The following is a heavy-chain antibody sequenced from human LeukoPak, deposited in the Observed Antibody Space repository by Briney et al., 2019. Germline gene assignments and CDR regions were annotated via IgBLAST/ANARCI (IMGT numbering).Heavy chain of an antibody. CDR2: NHYSGTP. CDR3: AGSYDFWSGYFDY. J-gene: IGHJ4*02. CDR1: GAPISSYY. V-gene: IGHV4-59*01. Sequence: PSETLSLTCAVSGAPISSYYWNWIRQPPGKGLEWIGYNHYSGTPHYNPSFKSRATISLDTSKNQFSLKLTAVTAADTAVYFCAGSYDFWSGYFDYWGQGILVTVSS. D-gene: IGHD3-3*01.